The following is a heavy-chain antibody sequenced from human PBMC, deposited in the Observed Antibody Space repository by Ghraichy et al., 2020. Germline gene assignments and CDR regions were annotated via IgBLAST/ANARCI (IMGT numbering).Heavy chain of an antibody. CDR2: ISYDGSNK. D-gene: IGHD1-26*01. V-gene: IGHV3-30*18. CDR3: AKDSKRWELLGAFDY. Sequence: GGSLRLSCAASGFTFSSYGMHWVRQAPGKGLEWVAVISYDGSNKYYADSVKGRFTISRDNSKNTLYLQMNSLRAEDTAVYYCAKDSKRWELLGAFDYWGQGTLVTVSS. J-gene: IGHJ4*02. CDR1: GFTFSSYG.